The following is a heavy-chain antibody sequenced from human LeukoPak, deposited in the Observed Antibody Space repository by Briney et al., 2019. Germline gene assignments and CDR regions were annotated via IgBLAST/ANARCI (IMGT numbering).Heavy chain of an antibody. CDR1: GFTFSSYS. D-gene: IGHD3-10*01. Sequence: GGSLRLSCAASGFTFSSYSMNWVRQAPGKGLEWVSSISSSSSYIYYADSVKGRFTISRDNAKNSLYLQMNSLRAEDTALYYCATRYASGPIADYWGQGTLVTVSS. CDR3: ATRYASGPIADY. V-gene: IGHV3-21*04. J-gene: IGHJ4*02. CDR2: ISSSSSYI.